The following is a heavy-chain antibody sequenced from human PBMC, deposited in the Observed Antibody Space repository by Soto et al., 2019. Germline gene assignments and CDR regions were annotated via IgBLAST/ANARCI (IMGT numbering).Heavy chain of an antibody. CDR3: ARGNGTRYDY. J-gene: IGHJ4*02. D-gene: IGHD1-7*01. Sequence: SETLSLTCAVYGGSFSCYYWSWIRQPPGKGLEWIGEINHSGGTNYNPSLKSRVTISVDTSKNQFSLKLSSVTAADTAVYYCARGNGTRYDYWGQGTLVTVSS. CDR1: GGSFSCYY. V-gene: IGHV4-34*01. CDR2: INHSGGT.